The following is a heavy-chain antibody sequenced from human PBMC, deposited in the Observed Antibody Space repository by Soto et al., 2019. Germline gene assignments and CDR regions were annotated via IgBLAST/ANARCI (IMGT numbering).Heavy chain of an antibody. CDR3: AKVDSTTALDY. CDR2: ISYDGSNK. CDR1: GFSFSSYA. V-gene: IGHV3-30*04. D-gene: IGHD3-22*01. J-gene: IGHJ4*02. Sequence: PGGSLRLSCAASGFSFSSYAMHRVRQAPGKGLEWVAVISYDGSNKYYADSVKGRFTISRDNSKNTLYLQMNSLRAEDTAVYYCAKVDSTTALDYWGQGTLVTVSS.